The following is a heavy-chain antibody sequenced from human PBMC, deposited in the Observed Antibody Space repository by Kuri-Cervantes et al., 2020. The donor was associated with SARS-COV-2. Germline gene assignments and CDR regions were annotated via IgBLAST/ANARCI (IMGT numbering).Heavy chain of an antibody. V-gene: IGHV4-59*11. CDR1: GGSISRHY. CDR2: IYYGGST. CDR3: ASQVTIFGVEYDAFDI. J-gene: IGHJ3*02. D-gene: IGHD3-3*01. Sequence: SETLSLTCTVSGGSISRHYWSWIRQPPGKGLEWIGYIYYGGSTNYNPSLKNRVTISIDTSKNQFSLMLSSMTAADTAEYYCASQVTIFGVEYDAFDIWGQGTTVT.